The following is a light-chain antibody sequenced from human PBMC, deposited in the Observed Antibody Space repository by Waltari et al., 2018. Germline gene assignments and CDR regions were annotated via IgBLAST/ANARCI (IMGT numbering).Light chain of an antibody. CDR3: NSYAGSSSWV. V-gene: IGLV2-14*01. Sequence: QSALTQPASVSGSPGQSITISCTGTSSDVGFYNYVSWYQQHPVKAPKLMIYDVSERPSGVSKRFSGSKSGNTASLTISGLQAEDEADYYCNSYAGSSSWVFGGGTKLTVL. J-gene: IGLJ3*02. CDR1: SSDVGFYNY. CDR2: DVS.